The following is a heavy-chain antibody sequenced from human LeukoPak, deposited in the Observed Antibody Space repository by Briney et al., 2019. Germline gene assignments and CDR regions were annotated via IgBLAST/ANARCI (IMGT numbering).Heavy chain of an antibody. CDR2: ISFSGSSI. J-gene: IGHJ4*02. V-gene: IGHV3-48*03. Sequence: GGSLRLSCSASGFTFSSYEMNWVRQAPGKGLEWVSYISFSGSSIYYADSVKGRFTISRDNAKNSLYLQMNSLRAEDTAVYYCARDRRAHNWGQGTLVTVSS. CDR3: ARDRRAHN. CDR1: GFTFSSYE.